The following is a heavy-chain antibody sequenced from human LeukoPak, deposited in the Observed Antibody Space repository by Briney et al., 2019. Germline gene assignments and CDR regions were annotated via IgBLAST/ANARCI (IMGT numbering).Heavy chain of an antibody. CDR1: GGSISSGGYY. J-gene: IGHJ2*01. Sequence: PSETLSLTCTVSGGSISSGGYYWSWIRQPAGKGLEWIGRIYTSGSTNYNPSLKSRVTMSVDTSKNQFSLKLSSVTAADTAVYYCAREVYCSSTSCSVNWYFDLWGRGTLVTVSS. V-gene: IGHV4-61*02. CDR2: IYTSGST. D-gene: IGHD2-2*01. CDR3: AREVYCSSTSCSVNWYFDL.